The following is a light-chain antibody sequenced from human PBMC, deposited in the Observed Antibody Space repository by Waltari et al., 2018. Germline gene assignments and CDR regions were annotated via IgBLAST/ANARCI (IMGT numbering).Light chain of an antibody. CDR1: GGAIGASVF. V-gene: IGLV2-14*03. CDR2: DVT. J-gene: IGLJ3*02. CDR3: SSQTPDGVVL. Sequence: QSALTQRASVSGSPGQSFTISCSGIGGAIGASVFASWYQHHPGRAPQVIIYDVTNRPSGISARFSASKSADTASLTISGLQAEDEGDYYCSSQTPDGVVLFGGGTRVTVL.